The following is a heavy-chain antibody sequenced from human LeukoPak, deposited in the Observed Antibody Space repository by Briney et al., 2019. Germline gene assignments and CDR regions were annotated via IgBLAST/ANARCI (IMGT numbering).Heavy chain of an antibody. CDR3: ARGWLRRYYYYYMDV. CDR2: IIPIFGTA. D-gene: IGHD5-24*01. V-gene: IGHV1-69*13. J-gene: IGHJ6*03. CDR1: GGTFSSYA. Sequence: GASVKVSCKASGGTFSSYAISWVRQAPGQGLEWVGGIIPIFGTANYAQKFQGRVTITADESTSTAYMELSSLRSEDTAVYYCARGWLRRYYYYYMDVCGKGTTVTVSS.